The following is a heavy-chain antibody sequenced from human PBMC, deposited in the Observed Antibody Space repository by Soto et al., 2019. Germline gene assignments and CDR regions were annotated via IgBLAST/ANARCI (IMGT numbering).Heavy chain of an antibody. Sequence: TGTLSLSCVVSGDSRTSYPWRWIRQCPGKGLEWIACTSYTGNTNYNPSLQSRGTISLDTSKNQLSLKLTSMTAADAAVYYCGCEMKRGLPRYLHPCYQGILVT. CDR2: TSYTGNT. J-gene: IGHJ5*02. D-gene: IGHD2-21*01. CDR3: GCEMKRGLPRYLHP. CDR1: GDSRTSYP. V-gene: IGHV4-59*03.